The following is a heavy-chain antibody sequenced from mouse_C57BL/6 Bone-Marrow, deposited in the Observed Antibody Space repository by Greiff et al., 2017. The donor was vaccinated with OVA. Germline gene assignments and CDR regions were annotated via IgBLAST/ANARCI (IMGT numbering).Heavy chain of an antibody. Sequence: EVKLQESGGGLVKPGGSLKLSCAASGFTFSDYGMHWVRQAPEKGLEWVAYISSGSSTIYYADTVKGRFTISRDNAKNTLFLQMTSLRSEDTAMYYCARRVTTVVADYWGQGTTLTVSS. CDR1: GFTFSDYG. J-gene: IGHJ2*01. D-gene: IGHD1-1*01. V-gene: IGHV5-17*01. CDR2: ISSGSSTI. CDR3: ARRVTTVVADY.